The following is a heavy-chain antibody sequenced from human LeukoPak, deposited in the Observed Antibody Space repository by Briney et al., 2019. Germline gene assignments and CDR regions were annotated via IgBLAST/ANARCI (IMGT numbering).Heavy chain of an antibody. CDR2: IIPIFGTA. CDR3: ARGSVVVAATYWFDP. V-gene: IGHV1-69*05. D-gene: IGHD2-15*01. Sequence: GASVKVSCKASGGTFSSYAISWVRQAPGQGLEWMGGIIPIFGTANYAQKFQGRVTMTRNTSISTAYMELSSLRSEDMAVYYCARGSVVVAATYWFDPWGQGTLVTVSS. CDR1: GGTFSSYA. J-gene: IGHJ5*02.